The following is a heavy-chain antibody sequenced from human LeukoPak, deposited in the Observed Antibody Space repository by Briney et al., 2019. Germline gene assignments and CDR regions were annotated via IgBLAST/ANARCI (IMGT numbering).Heavy chain of an antibody. D-gene: IGHD3-22*01. Sequence: SETLSLTCTVSGGSISSYYWSWIRQPPGKGLEWIGYIYYSGSTNYNPSLKSRVTISVDTSKNQFSLKLSSVTAADTAVYYCARLRAADYYDSSGYYSPFDYWGQGTLVTVSS. V-gene: IGHV4-59*08. J-gene: IGHJ4*02. CDR1: GGSISSYY. CDR2: IYYSGST. CDR3: ARLRAADYYDSSGYYSPFDY.